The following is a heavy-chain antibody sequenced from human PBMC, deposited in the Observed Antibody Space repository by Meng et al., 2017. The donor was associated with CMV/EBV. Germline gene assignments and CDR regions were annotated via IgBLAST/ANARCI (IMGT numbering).Heavy chain of an antibody. CDR1: GYTFTGYY. D-gene: IGHD3-22*01. V-gene: IGHV1-2*02. CDR2: INPNSGAT. CDR3: ARASSGYGSAFDI. J-gene: IGHJ3*02. Sequence: ASVKVSCKASGYTFTGYYMHWVRQAPGQGLQWMGWINPNSGATNYAQKFQGRVTMTRDTSISTAYMELSRLRSDDTAVYYCARASSGYGSAFDIWGQGTMVTVSS.